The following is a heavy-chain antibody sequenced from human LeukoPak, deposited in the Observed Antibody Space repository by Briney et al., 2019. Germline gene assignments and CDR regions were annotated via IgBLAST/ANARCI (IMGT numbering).Heavy chain of an antibody. D-gene: IGHD3-22*01. V-gene: IGHV4-38-2*02. J-gene: IGHJ4*02. CDR3: ARHRLYDSTGYYYDFDY. CDR1: GYSIGSGYY. Sequence: SETLSLTCTVSGYSIGSGYYWGWIRQPPGKGLEWIGSIYYSGSTYDNPSLKSRVTISLDTPKNQFSLKLSSVTASDTAVYYCARHRLYDSTGYYYDFDYWGQGTLVTVSS. CDR2: IYYSGST.